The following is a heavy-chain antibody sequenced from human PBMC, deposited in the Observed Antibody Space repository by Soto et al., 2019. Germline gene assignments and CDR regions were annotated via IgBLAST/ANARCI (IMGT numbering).Heavy chain of an antibody. D-gene: IGHD3-10*01. CDR1: GGSISSGGYY. V-gene: IGHV4-31*03. J-gene: IGHJ5*02. CDR2: IYYSGST. CDR3: ARVHYYGSQTFDP. Sequence: QVQLQESGPGLVKPSQTLSLTCTVSGGSISSGGYYWSWIRQHPGKGLEWIGYIYYSGSTYYNPSLKSRVTISVDASKNQFSRKLSSVTAAGTAVYYCARVHYYGSQTFDPWGQGTLVTVSS.